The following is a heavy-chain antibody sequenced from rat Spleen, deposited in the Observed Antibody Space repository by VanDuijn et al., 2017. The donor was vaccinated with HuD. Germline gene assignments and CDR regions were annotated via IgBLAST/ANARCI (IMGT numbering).Heavy chain of an antibody. D-gene: IGHD1-9*01. Sequence: EVQLVVPVGGLVQPGRSLRLSCEASGFTFRNFDMACFRQAAAKGLESVANISSDGSMNYYRDSVKGRFTISRDNAKSALYLQMSSLRSEDTATYYCARRHYGYTDYFDYWGQGVMVTVSS. CDR3: ARRHYGYTDYFDY. V-gene: IGHV5-29*01. CDR2: ISSDGSMN. J-gene: IGHJ2*01. CDR1: GFTFRNFD.